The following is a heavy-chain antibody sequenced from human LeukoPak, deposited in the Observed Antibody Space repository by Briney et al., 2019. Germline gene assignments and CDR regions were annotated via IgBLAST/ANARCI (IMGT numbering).Heavy chain of an antibody. V-gene: IGHV5-51*01. CDR1: RYRFTNYW. CDR2: IYPGDSET. Sequence: GESLKISCKGSRYRFTNYWIGWVRQMPEKGLEWMGSIYPGDSETRYSPSFQGQVTISADKSINTAYLQWSSLKASDTAIYYCARRYSSSWYPSNWFDPWGQGTLVTVSS. D-gene: IGHD6-13*01. CDR3: ARRYSSSWYPSNWFDP. J-gene: IGHJ5*02.